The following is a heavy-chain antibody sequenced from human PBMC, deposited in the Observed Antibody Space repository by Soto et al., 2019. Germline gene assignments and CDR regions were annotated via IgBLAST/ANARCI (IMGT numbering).Heavy chain of an antibody. D-gene: IGHD3-22*01. Sequence: GGSLRLSCAASGFTFSTYAMSWVRQAPGKGLEWVSEISGSGGSTHYADSVKGRFTISRDNSKNTLYLQMNSLRAEDTAVYYCVKDSFFYYADSGYYPWGQGTLVTVSS. CDR3: VKDSFFYYADSGYYP. CDR1: GFTFSTYA. J-gene: IGHJ5*02. CDR2: ISGSGGST. V-gene: IGHV3-23*01.